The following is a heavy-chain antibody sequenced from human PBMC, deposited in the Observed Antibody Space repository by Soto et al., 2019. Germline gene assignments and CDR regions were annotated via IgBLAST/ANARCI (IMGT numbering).Heavy chain of an antibody. CDR2: IYYSGST. Sequence: QVQLQESGPGLVKPSETLSLTCTVSGGSISSYYWSWIRQPPGKGLEWIGYIYYSGSTNYNPSLKSRVTISVDTSKNQFSLKLSSVTAADTAVYYCARSPVDYGDSKGDAFDIWGQGTMVTVSS. CDR3: ARSPVDYGDSKGDAFDI. J-gene: IGHJ3*02. V-gene: IGHV4-59*08. CDR1: GGSISSYY. D-gene: IGHD4-17*01.